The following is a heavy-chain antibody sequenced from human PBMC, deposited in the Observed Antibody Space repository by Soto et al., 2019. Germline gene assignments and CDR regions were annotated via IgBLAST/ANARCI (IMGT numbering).Heavy chain of an antibody. V-gene: IGHV1-3*01. CDR1: GYTFTSYA. CDR2: INAGNGNT. D-gene: IGHD1-26*01. J-gene: IGHJ6*02. Sequence: GASVKVSCKASGYTFTSYAMHWVRQAPGQRLEWMGWINAGNGNTKYSQKFQGRVTITRDTSASTAYMELSSLRSEDTAVYYCARVPSDGYYYYGMGVWGQGTTVTVSS. CDR3: ARVPSDGYYYYGMGV.